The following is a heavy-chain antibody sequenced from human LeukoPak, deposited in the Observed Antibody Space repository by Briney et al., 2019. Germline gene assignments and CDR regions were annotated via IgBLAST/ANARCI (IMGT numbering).Heavy chain of an antibody. CDR1: GFTFSSYE. D-gene: IGHD6-19*01. Sequence: GGSLRLSCAASGFTFSSYEMNWVRQAPGKGLEWVSYISSSGSTIYYADSVKGRFTISRDNAKNSLYLQMNSLRAEDTAVYYCAREGGSGWSPFWFDPWGQGTLVTVSS. J-gene: IGHJ5*02. CDR2: ISSSGSTI. CDR3: AREGGSGWSPFWFDP. V-gene: IGHV3-48*03.